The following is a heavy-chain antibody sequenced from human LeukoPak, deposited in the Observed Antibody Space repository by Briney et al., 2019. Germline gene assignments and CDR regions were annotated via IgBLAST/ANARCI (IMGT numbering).Heavy chain of an antibody. D-gene: IGHD3-22*01. CDR3: ARDLDDSSGYKDYYYYGMDV. Sequence: APVKVSCKASGYTFTSYGISWVRQAPGQGLEWMGWISAYNGNTNYAQKLQGRVTMTTDTSTSTAYMELRSLRSDDTAVYYCARDLDDSSGYKDYYYYGMDVWGQGTTVTVSS. CDR2: ISAYNGNT. V-gene: IGHV1-18*01. CDR1: GYTFTSYG. J-gene: IGHJ6*02.